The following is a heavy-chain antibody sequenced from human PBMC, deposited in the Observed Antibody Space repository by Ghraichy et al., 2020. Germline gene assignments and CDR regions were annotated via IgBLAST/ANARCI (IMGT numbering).Heavy chain of an antibody. J-gene: IGHJ3*02. D-gene: IGHD3-22*01. Sequence: SETLSLTCAVYGGSLIGYYWSWIRQPPGKGLEWIGEINHSGSTNYNPSLKSRVSISVDTSKNQFSLKLSSLTAADTAVYYCARGLYYYDKKDRPTTRDDAFDIWGQGTMVTVSS. CDR2: INHSGST. CDR1: GGSLIGYY. V-gene: IGHV4-34*01. CDR3: ARGLYYYDKKDRPTTRDDAFDI.